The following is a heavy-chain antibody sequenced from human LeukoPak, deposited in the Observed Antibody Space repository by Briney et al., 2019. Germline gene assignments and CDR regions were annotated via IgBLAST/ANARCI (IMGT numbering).Heavy chain of an antibody. V-gene: IGHV3-74*01. J-gene: IGHJ4*02. CDR1: GFTFISHW. Sequence: PGGSLRLSCAASGFTFISHWMHWVRQVPGKGLVWVSRINSDGSSTSYADSVKGRFAISRDNAKNTLYLQMNSLRAEDTAVYYCARSGGNYGDYAFYWGQRAVVTVSS. CDR3: ARSGGNYGDYAFY. D-gene: IGHD4-17*01. CDR2: INSDGSST.